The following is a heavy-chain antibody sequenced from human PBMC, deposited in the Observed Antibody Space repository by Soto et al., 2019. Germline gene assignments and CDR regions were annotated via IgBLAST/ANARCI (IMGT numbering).Heavy chain of an antibody. Sequence: ASVNVSCNSPVYTFTIYYIHCVRQAPGKGLEWMGIINPSGGSTSYAQKFQGRVTMTRDTSTSTVYMELSSLRSEDTAVYYCARGSDRRGYYPKTFDYRGQGILVTVSS. D-gene: IGHD3-22*01. CDR1: VYTFTIYY. V-gene: IGHV1-46*03. CDR3: ARGSDRRGYYPKTFDY. J-gene: IGHJ4*02. CDR2: INPSGGST.